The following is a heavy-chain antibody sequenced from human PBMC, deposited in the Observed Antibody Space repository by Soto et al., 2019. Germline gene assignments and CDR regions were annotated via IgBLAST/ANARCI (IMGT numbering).Heavy chain of an antibody. Sequence: EVQLVESGGGLVKPGGSLRLSCAASGFTFSNAWMNWVRQAPGKGLEWVGRIKSKTDGGTTDYAAPVKGRFTISRDDSKNTLYLQMNSLKTEDTAVYYCTTDARLAVSPNWFDPWGQGTLVTVSS. CDR1: GFTFSNAW. CDR3: TTDARLAVSPNWFDP. CDR2: IKSKTDGGTT. D-gene: IGHD6-19*01. J-gene: IGHJ5*02. V-gene: IGHV3-15*07.